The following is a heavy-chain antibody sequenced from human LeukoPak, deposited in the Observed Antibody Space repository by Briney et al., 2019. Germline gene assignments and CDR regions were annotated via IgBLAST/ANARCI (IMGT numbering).Heavy chain of an antibody. J-gene: IGHJ4*02. Sequence: PGGSLRLSCAVSGFTFSDYHMSWIRQAPGKGLEWVSYISSGGSSISHADSVKGRFTISRDNAENSLYLQMNSLRAEDTAVYYCARMAAAGRCFDYWGQGTLVTVSS. CDR3: ARMAAAGRCFDY. D-gene: IGHD6-13*01. CDR1: GFTFSDYH. V-gene: IGHV3-11*01. CDR2: ISSGGSSI.